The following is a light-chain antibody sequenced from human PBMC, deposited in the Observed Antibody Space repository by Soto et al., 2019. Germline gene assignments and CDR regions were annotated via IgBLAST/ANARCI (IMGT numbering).Light chain of an antibody. CDR1: QSVNANY. V-gene: IGKV3-20*01. CDR2: AAS. CDR3: QHYGSSVPWT. Sequence: EVVLTQSPGTVSLSPGERATLSCRASQSVNANYLAWYQQKPGPAPRLLIYAASSRATGIPHRFSGSGSGTDFTLSISRLEAEDFAMYYCQHYGSSVPWTFGQGTKVEIK. J-gene: IGKJ1*01.